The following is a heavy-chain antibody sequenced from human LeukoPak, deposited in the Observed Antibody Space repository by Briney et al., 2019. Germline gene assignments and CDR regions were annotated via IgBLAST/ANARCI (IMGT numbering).Heavy chain of an antibody. D-gene: IGHD5-12*01. V-gene: IGHV3-7*01. Sequence: PGGSLRLSCAATGFTFSTNWMTWVRQAPGKGLEWVANIKQDGGEKYYVDSVKGRFSISRDNAKNSLFLQMNSLSAEDTAVYFCARDPDLRGHSGMDYWGQGTLVTVSS. CDR3: ARDPDLRGHSGMDY. CDR2: IKQDGGEK. J-gene: IGHJ4*02. CDR1: GFTFSTNW.